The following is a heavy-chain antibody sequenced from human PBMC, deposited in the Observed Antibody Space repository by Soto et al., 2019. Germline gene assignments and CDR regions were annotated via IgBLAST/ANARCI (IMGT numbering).Heavy chain of an antibody. CDR1: GFTFSSYE. Sequence: EVQLVESGGGLVQPGGSLRLSCAASGFTFSSYEMNWVRQAPGKGLEWVSYISTRGTTIHYADSVKGRFTISRDNAQNSLYLQMNSLRADDTAVYYCARDIDYYDSCGYQDYWGQGALVTVSS. CDR2: ISTRGTTI. V-gene: IGHV3-48*03. J-gene: IGHJ4*02. D-gene: IGHD3-22*01. CDR3: ARDIDYYDSCGYQDY.